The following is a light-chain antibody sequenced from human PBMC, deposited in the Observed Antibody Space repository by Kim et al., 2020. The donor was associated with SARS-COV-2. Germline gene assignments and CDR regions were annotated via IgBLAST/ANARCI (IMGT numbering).Light chain of an antibody. V-gene: IGKV3-20*01. Sequence: AGEGTTLSCRASQHVYKGYLAWYQQRLGQAPRLLIYQTSNRATGIPDRFSGSGSGTDFTLTISRLEPEDFAVYYCQQYGSSPPYTFGQGTKLEI. CDR3: QQYGSSPPYT. CDR1: QHVYKGY. CDR2: QTS. J-gene: IGKJ2*01.